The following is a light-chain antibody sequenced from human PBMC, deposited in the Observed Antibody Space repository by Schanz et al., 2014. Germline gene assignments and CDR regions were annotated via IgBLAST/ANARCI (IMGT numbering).Light chain of an antibody. CDR3: QQYNSVMYT. CDR2: GAS. J-gene: IGKJ2*01. CDR1: HIISSRY. V-gene: IGKV3-20*01. Sequence: EIVLTQSPGTLSLSPGERATLSCRASHIISSRYLAWYQQKPGQAPRLLIYGASSRATGIPDRFSVSGSETDFTLTISRLHPDDFATYYCQQYNSVMYTFGQGTKLEIK.